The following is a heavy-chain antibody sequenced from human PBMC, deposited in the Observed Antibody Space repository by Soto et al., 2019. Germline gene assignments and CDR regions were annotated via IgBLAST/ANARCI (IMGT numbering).Heavy chain of an antibody. Sequence: QVQLVQSGAEVKQPGASVRVSCKASGNTHTIYFIHWLRQAPGRGLEWMGWINAVSGVTNYAPRLRGRVSMTRDTSSATAFMDLSVLRSDDTAVYYCARGGSYYAHWGQGTLVTGSS. V-gene: IGHV1-2*02. D-gene: IGHD3-16*01. CDR1: GNTHTIYF. J-gene: IGHJ4*02. CDR2: INAVSGVT. CDR3: ARGGSYYAH.